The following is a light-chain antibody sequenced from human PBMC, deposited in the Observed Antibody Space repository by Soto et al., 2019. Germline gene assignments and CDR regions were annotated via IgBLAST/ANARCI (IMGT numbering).Light chain of an antibody. Sequence: EIVLPQSPGTLSLSPGERATLSCRAIQSISSTYLAWYQQKPGQAPRLLIYGASSRATGIPDRFSGSGSGTDFTLTISRLEPEDFAVYYCQQYGSSPVCVDQATRVEI. CDR2: GAS. J-gene: IGKJ5*01. CDR3: QQYGSSPVC. CDR1: QSISSTY. V-gene: IGKV3-20*01.